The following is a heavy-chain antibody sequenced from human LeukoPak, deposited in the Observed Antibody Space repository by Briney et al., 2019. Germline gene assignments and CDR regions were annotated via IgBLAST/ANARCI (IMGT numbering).Heavy chain of an antibody. CDR3: ARESSGYYRTNSGDY. CDR2: ISSSSSYI. Sequence: PGGSLRLSCAASGFTFSSYSMNWVRQAPGEGLEWVSSISSSSSYIYYADSVKGRFTISRDNAKTSLYLQMNSLRAEDTAVYYCARESSGYYRTNSGDYWGQGTLVTVSS. J-gene: IGHJ4*02. V-gene: IGHV3-21*01. CDR1: GFTFSSYS. D-gene: IGHD3-22*01.